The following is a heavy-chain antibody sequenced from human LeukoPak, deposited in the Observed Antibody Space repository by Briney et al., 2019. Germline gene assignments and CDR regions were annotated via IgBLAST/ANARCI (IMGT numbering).Heavy chain of an antibody. V-gene: IGHV3-7*03. Sequence: GGSLRLSCAASGFTFSNYWMSWVRQAPGKGLEWVANIKEDGSEKYYVDSVKGRFTISRDNAKNSLFLQMNNLRAEDTAIYYCAFGRGHDYWGQGTLVTVSS. CDR2: IKEDGSEK. CDR3: AFGRGHDY. D-gene: IGHD3-10*01. CDR1: GFTFSNYW. J-gene: IGHJ4*02.